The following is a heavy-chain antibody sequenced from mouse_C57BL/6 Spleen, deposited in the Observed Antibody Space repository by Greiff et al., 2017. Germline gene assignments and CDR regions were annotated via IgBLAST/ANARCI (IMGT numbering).Heavy chain of an antibody. CDR3: ARSYYYVSSIPYFDY. CDR1: GYAFSSYW. V-gene: IGHV1-80*01. CDR2: IYPGDGDT. D-gene: IGHD1-1*01. J-gene: IGHJ2*01. Sequence: VQLQQSGAELVKPGASVKISCKASGYAFSSYWMNWVKQRPGKGLEWIGQIYPGDGDTNYNGKFKGKATLTAEKSSSTAYMQLSSLTSEDSAVYFCARSYYYVSSIPYFDYWGQGTTLTVSS.